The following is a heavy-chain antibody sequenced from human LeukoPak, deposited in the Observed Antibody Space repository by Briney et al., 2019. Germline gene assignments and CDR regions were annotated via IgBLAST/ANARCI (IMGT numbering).Heavy chain of an antibody. D-gene: IGHD5-24*01. Sequence: SETLLLTCTVSGGSINDYYWSWIRQSPEKGLEWIGYIHDSGSTNYNPSLKSRVTISVDTSKNQFSLKLSSVTAADTAVYYCVRLDAAAGRYLQFYYWGQGTLVTVSS. V-gene: IGHV4-59*08. CDR1: GGSINDYY. CDR3: VRLDAAAGRYLQFYY. CDR2: IHDSGST. J-gene: IGHJ4*02.